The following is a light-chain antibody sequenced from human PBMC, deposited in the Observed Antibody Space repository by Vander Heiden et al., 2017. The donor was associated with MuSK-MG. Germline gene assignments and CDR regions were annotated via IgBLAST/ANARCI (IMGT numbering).Light chain of an antibody. Sequence: EIVMTQSPATLSVSPGERATLSCRASQSVSSNLAWYQQKPGQAPRLLIYGASTRATGIPARFSGSGSGTEFTLTISSLQSEDFAVYYCQQYNNWGTFGGGTKVXIK. CDR1: QSVSSN. J-gene: IGKJ4*01. V-gene: IGKV3-15*01. CDR3: QQYNNWGT. CDR2: GAS.